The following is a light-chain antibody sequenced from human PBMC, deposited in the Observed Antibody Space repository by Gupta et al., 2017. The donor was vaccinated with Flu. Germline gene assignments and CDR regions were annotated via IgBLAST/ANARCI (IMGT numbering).Light chain of an antibody. CDR2: AAS. J-gene: IGKJ1*01. CDR3: QQQNNSPWT. V-gene: IGKV1-17*01. CDR1: QDIRND. Sequence: PSSLSASVGDRVTITCRASQDIRNDLGWYQQQPGTAPKRLIYAASTVQSGVPSRFSGSGSGTEFTLTISSRQPEDFAIYYCQQQNNSPWTFGQGTKVEV.